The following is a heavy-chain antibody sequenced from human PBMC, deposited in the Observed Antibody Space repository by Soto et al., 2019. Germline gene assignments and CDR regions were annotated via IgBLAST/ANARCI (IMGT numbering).Heavy chain of an antibody. V-gene: IGHV3-21*01. D-gene: IGHD3-3*02. CDR1: GFTFSSYS. CDR2: ISSSSSYI. J-gene: IGHJ3*02. CDR3: AREHISSDAFDI. Sequence: PGGSLRLSCAASGFTFSSYSMNWVRQAPGKGLEWVSSISSSSSYIYYADSVKGRFTISRDNAKNSLYLQMNSLRAEDTAVYYCAREHISSDAFDIWGQGTMVTVS.